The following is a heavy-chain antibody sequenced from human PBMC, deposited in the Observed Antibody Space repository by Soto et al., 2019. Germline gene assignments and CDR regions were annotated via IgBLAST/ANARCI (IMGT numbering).Heavy chain of an antibody. J-gene: IGHJ4*02. V-gene: IGHV3-30-3*01. D-gene: IGHD1-26*01. CDR2: IAREGANI. CDR1: GFTFSTSA. Sequence: PGGSLRLSCAASGFTFSTSAFHWVRQAPGQGLEWVALIAREGANINHADSVRGRFTISRDDSRNTLYLQMDSLRVEDTAVYFCVRDPHSGNFELGSWGQGTQVTVSS. CDR3: VRDPHSGNFELGS.